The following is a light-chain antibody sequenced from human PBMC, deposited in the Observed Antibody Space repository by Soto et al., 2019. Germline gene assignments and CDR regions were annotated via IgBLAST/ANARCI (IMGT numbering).Light chain of an antibody. CDR3: SSYTSSNTLV. V-gene: IGLV2-14*01. J-gene: IGLJ1*01. CDR1: SSDVGGYDY. Sequence: QSVLTQPASVSGSPGQSITISCTGTSSDVGGYDYVSWYQQYPGKAPKLMIYDVSDRPSGVSDRFSGSKSANTASLTISGLQAEDEADYYCSSYTSSNTLVFGIGTKLTVL. CDR2: DVS.